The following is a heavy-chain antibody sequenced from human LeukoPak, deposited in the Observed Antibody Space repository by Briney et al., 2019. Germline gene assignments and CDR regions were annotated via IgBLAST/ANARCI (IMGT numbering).Heavy chain of an antibody. CDR1: GGSISSSNW. J-gene: IGHJ4*02. V-gene: IGHV4-4*02. CDR3: ARAGQAMDTVTTFSSDAFDI. D-gene: IGHD4-17*01. CDR2: IYHSGST. Sequence: PSETLSLTCAVSGGSISSSNWWSWVRQPPGKGLEWIGEIYHSGSTNYNPSLKSRVTISVDKSKNQFSLKLSSVTAADTAVYYCARAGQAMDTVTTFSSDAFDIWGQGTLVTVSS.